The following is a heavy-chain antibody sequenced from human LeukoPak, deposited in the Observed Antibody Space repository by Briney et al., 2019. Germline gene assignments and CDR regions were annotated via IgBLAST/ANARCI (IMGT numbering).Heavy chain of an antibody. CDR2: ISGDASST. V-gene: IGHV3-74*01. Sequence: GGSLRLSCAASGFTFSSYWMHWVRQAPGKGLVWVSYISGDASSTTYADSVKGRFTISRDNAKNTLDLQMNSLRVEDTAVYYCARGGWGTAIDYWAQGTLVTVSS. CDR3: ARGGWGTAIDY. CDR1: GFTFSSYW. D-gene: IGHD1-7*01. J-gene: IGHJ4*02.